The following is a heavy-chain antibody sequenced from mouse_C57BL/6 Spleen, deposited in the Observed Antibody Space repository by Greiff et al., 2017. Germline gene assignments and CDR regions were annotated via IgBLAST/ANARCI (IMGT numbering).Heavy chain of an antibody. CDR3: TLYYGSSYRYFDV. D-gene: IGHD1-1*01. V-gene: IGHV14-4*01. Sequence: EVKLQQSGAELVRPGASVKLSCTASGFNIKDDYMHWVKQRPEQGLEWIGWIDPENGDTEYASKFQGKATITADTSSNTAYLQLSSLTSDDTAVYYCTLYYGSSYRYFDVWGTGTTVTVSS. CDR1: GFNIKDDY. J-gene: IGHJ1*03. CDR2: IDPENGDT.